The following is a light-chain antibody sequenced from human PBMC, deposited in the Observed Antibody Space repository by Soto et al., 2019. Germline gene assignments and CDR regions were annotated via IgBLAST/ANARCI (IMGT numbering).Light chain of an antibody. J-gene: IGLJ1*01. CDR3: SSYTSSSTLLYV. CDR2: EVS. Sequence: QSVLTHPASVSGSPGQSITISCTGTSSDVGGYNYVSWYQQHPGKAPKLMIYEVSNRPSGVSNRFSGSKSGNTASLTISGLQAEDEADYYCSSYTSSSTLLYVFGTGTKVTVL. V-gene: IGLV2-14*01. CDR1: SSDVGGYNY.